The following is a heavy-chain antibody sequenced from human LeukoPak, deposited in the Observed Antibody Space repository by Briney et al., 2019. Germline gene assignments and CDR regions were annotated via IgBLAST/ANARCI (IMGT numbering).Heavy chain of an antibody. J-gene: IGHJ4*02. Sequence: EASVKVSCKASRYTFTGYYMHWVRQATGQGLEWMGWINPNSGGRNYAQKFQGRVTMTRDTSISTAYMELSRLRSDDTAVYYCARVVTMIVVGTLDYWGQGTLVNVSS. CDR1: RYTFTGYY. V-gene: IGHV1-2*02. CDR3: ARVVTMIVVGTLDY. CDR2: INPNSGGR. D-gene: IGHD3-22*01.